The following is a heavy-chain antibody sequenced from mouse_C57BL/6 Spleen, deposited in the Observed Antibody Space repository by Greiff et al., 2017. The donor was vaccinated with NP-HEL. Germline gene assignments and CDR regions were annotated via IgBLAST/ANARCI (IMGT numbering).Heavy chain of an antibody. J-gene: IGHJ3*01. CDR3: ARDGYYGSSYGPWFAY. Sequence: VKLQQPGAELVKPGASVKMSCKASGYTFTSYWITWVKQRPGQGLEWIGDIYPGSGSTNYNEKFKSKATLTVDTSSSTAYMQLSSLTSEDSAVYYCARDGYYGSSYGPWFAYWGQGTLVTVSA. D-gene: IGHD1-1*01. V-gene: IGHV1-55*01. CDR2: IYPGSGST. CDR1: GYTFTSYW.